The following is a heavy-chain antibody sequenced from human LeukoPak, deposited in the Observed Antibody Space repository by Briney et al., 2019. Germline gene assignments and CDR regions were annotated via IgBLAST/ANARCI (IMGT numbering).Heavy chain of an antibody. CDR3: AKDLTMIVVVTALDY. CDR1: GFTFSDYY. Sequence: GGSLRLSCAASGFTFSDYYMSWIRQAPGKGLEWVSYISSSGSTIYYADSVKGRFTISRDNSKNTLYLQMNSLRAEDTAVYYCAKDLTMIVVVTALDYWGQGTLVTVSS. J-gene: IGHJ4*02. V-gene: IGHV3-11*01. D-gene: IGHD3-22*01. CDR2: ISSSGSTI.